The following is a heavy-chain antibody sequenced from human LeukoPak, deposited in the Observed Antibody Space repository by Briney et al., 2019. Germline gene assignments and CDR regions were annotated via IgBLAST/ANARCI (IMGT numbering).Heavy chain of an antibody. CDR1: GYTFTGYY. V-gene: IGHV1-2*02. D-gene: IGHD3-22*01. CDR2: INPNSGGT. CDR3: ARDRYYYDSSGYYRIFDY. Sequence: ASVKVSCKASGYTFTGYYMHWVRQAPGQGLEWMGWINPNSGGTNYAQKFQGRVTMTRDTSISTAYTELSRLRSDDTAVYYCARDRYYYDSSGYYRIFDYWGQGTLVTVSS. J-gene: IGHJ4*02.